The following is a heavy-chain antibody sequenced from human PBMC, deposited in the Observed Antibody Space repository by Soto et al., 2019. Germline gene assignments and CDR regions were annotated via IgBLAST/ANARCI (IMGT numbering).Heavy chain of an antibody. CDR2: SRDKVHSHTT. D-gene: IGHD5-12*01. J-gene: IGHJ4*02. V-gene: IGHV3-72*01. CDR1: GFTFSDHY. Sequence: VESGGGLVQPGGSLRLSCAASGFTFSDHYMDWVRQAPGKGLEWVGRSRDKVHSHTTEYAASVKGRFTISRGDSENSLYLQMNSLKTEDTAVYDCARGVVSTGYFDYWGQGTLVTVSS. CDR3: ARGVVSTGYFDY.